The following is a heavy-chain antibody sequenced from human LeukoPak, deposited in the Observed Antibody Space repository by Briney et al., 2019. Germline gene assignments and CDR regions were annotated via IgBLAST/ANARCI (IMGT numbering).Heavy chain of an antibody. CDR1: GGSISSHY. Sequence: SETLSLTCTVSGGSISSHYWSWIRQPPGKGLEWIGYIYYSGSTNYNPSLKSRVTISVDTSKNQFSLKLSSVTAADTAVYYCASHSGYDAFDIWGQGTMVTVSS. J-gene: IGHJ3*02. CDR2: IYYSGST. V-gene: IGHV4-59*08. CDR3: ASHSGYDAFDI. D-gene: IGHD3-10*01.